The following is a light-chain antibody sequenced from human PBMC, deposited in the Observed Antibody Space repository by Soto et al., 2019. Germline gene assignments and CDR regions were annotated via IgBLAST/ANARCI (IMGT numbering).Light chain of an antibody. CDR1: QFVSSR. J-gene: IGKJ1*01. CDR3: QEYIQWPPGM. Sequence: DIVVTQSPATLSASPGERVTLSCRASQFVSSRLAWYQRRPGQVPRLLIYDTSTRAPGISARFSGSGSGTEFTLTINSLQSEDFAVYYCQEYIQWPPGMFGPGTTVDIK. CDR2: DTS. V-gene: IGKV3-15*01.